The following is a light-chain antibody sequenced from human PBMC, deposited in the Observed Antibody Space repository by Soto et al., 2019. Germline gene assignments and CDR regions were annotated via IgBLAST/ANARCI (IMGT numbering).Light chain of an antibody. CDR2: DAS. V-gene: IGKV3-11*01. Sequence: EIVLTQSPATLSLSPGERATLSCRASQSVSSYLAWYQQKPGQAPRLLIYDASNRATGIPARFSGSGSGPAFTITISSVEPEDFAVYYCQQRSNWPPYTFGQGTKLEIK. CDR3: QQRSNWPPYT. CDR1: QSVSSY. J-gene: IGKJ2*01.